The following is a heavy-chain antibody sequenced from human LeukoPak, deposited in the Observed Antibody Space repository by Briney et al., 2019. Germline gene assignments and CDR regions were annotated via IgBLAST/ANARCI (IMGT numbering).Heavy chain of an antibody. CDR2: IYPGDSDT. Sequence: GESLKISCKGSGYSFTSYWIGWVRQMPGKGLEWMGIIYPGDSDTRYSPSFQGQVTISADKSISTAYLQWSSLKASDTAMYYCARIGETDCSSTSCYGIDYWGQGTLVTVSS. D-gene: IGHD2-2*01. V-gene: IGHV5-51*01. CDR1: GYSFTSYW. CDR3: ARIGETDCSSTSCYGIDY. J-gene: IGHJ4*02.